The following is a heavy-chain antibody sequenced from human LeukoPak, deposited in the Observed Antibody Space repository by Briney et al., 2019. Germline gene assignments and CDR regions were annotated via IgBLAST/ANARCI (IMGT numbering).Heavy chain of an antibody. Sequence: SETLSLTCAVYGGSFSGYYWSWIRQPPGKGLEWIGEINHSGSTNYNPSLKSRVTISVDTSKNQFSLKLSSVTAADTAVYYCARRVRGVIYFDYWGQGTLVTVSS. CDR2: INHSGST. D-gene: IGHD3-10*01. CDR1: GGSFSGYY. J-gene: IGHJ4*02. V-gene: IGHV4-34*01. CDR3: ARRVRGVIYFDY.